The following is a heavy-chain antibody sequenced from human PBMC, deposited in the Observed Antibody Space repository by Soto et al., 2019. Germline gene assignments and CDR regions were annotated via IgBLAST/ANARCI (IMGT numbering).Heavy chain of an antibody. V-gene: IGHV4-34*01. Sequence: PSETLSLTCAVYGGSFSGYYWSWIRQPPGKGLEWIGEINHSGSTNYNPSLKSRVTISVDTSTNQFSLKLSSVTAADTAVYYCARGGGYYSGRAFDIWGQGTMVTVSS. D-gene: IGHD3-22*01. CDR2: INHSGST. CDR3: ARGGGYYSGRAFDI. J-gene: IGHJ3*02. CDR1: GGSFSGYY.